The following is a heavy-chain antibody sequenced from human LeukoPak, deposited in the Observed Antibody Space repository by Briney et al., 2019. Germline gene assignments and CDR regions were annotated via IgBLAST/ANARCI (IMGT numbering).Heavy chain of an antibody. CDR1: GYHFTSYW. J-gene: IGHJ5*02. V-gene: IGHV5-51*01. CDR2: IYPGDSDT. Sequence: GESLKISCKSSGYHFTSYWNGWVRQMPGKGLEWMGIIYPGDSDTRYSTSFQGQVTISADKSISAAYLQWSSLKASDTAMYYCARSVKGNWFDPWGQGTLVTVSS. CDR3: ARSVKGNWFDP.